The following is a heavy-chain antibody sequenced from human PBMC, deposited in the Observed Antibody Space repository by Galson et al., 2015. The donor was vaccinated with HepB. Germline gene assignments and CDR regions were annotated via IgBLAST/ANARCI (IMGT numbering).Heavy chain of an antibody. Sequence: TLSLTCTVSGDAITSDAKFWHWLRHLPADVLEWTAYIYYDWATCYDPSLPLRRIVSRDTTHIPSSLTLTSVTAADTAIYYCARGVRGVLCGLHFDSWG. CDR1: GDAITSDAKF. V-gene: IGHV4-31*03. CDR3: ARGVRGVLCGLHFDS. J-gene: IGHJ4*01. D-gene: IGHD2-21*01. CDR2: IYYDWAT.